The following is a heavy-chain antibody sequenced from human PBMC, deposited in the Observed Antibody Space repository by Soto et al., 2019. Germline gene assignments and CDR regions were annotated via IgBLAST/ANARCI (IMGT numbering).Heavy chain of an antibody. J-gene: IGHJ6*02. V-gene: IGHV1-69*01. CDR1: GGTFNSYA. D-gene: IGHD2-2*01. Sequence: QVQLVQSGAEVKKPGSSVKVSCTASGGTFNSYAISWVRQAPGQGLEWMGGIIPISGTANYAQKFQGRVTITADESTSTAYMELSSLRSEDTAVYYCARSQGSSTSLEIYYYYYYGMDVWGQGTPVTVSS. CDR2: IIPISGTA. CDR3: ARSQGSSTSLEIYYYYYYGMDV.